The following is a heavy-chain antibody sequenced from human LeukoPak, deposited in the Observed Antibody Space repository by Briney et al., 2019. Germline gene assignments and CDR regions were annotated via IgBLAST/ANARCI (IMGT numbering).Heavy chain of an antibody. D-gene: IGHD6-19*01. CDR3: AREVGQYSSGWLSSEFYFDY. J-gene: IGHJ4*02. CDR1: GGSISSYY. V-gene: IGHV4-59*12. CDR2: IYYSGST. Sequence: PSETLSLTCTVSGGSISSYYWSWIRQPPGKGLEWIGYIYYSGSTYYNPSLKSRVTISVDASKNQFSLKLSSVTAADTAVYYCAREVGQYSSGWLSSEFYFDYWGQGTLVTVSS.